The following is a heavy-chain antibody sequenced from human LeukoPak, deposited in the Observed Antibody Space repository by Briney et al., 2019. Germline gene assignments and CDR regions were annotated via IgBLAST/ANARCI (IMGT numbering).Heavy chain of an antibody. CDR1: GYTLTEIS. V-gene: IGHV1-24*01. CDR2: FDPEDGEV. D-gene: IGHD6-13*01. J-gene: IGHJ4*02. CDR3: ATAEYSSSWYNY. Sequence: ASVKVSCKVSGYTLTEISMHWVRQAPGKGLEWMGGFDPEDGEVIYAQKFQGRVTMTEDTSTDTAYMELSSLRSEDTAVYYCATAEYSSSWYNYWGQGTLVTVSS.